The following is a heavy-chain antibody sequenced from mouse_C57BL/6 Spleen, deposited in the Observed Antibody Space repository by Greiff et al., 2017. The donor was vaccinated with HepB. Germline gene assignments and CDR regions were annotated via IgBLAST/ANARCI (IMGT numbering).Heavy chain of an antibody. CDR3: ARDPFITTVGYFDV. V-gene: IGHV5-4*01. D-gene: IGHD1-1*01. CDR2: ISDGGSYT. J-gene: IGHJ1*03. Sequence: EVKVVESGGGLVKPGGSLKLSCAASGFTFSSYAMSWVRQTPEKRLEWVATISDGGSYTYYPDNVKGRFTISRDNAKNNLYLQMSHLKSEDTAMYYCARDPFITTVGYFDVWGTGTTVTVSS. CDR1: GFTFSSYA.